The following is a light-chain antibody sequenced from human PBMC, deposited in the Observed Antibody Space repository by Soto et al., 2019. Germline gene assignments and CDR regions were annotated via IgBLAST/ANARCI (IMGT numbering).Light chain of an antibody. V-gene: IGLV2-14*01. Sequence: QSLLTQPASVSVSPGQSITISCIGTSSDIGPYNYVSWYQQHPDKAPKLILYEVTNRPSGASDRFSGSKSGNAAFLTISGLQAEDEADYYCSSYSSSATPYVFGTGTKVTVL. CDR3: SSYSSSATPYV. J-gene: IGLJ1*01. CDR1: SSDIGPYNY. CDR2: EVT.